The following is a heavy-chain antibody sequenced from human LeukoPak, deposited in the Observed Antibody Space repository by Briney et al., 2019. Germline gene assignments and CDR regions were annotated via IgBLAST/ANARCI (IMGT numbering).Heavy chain of an antibody. V-gene: IGHV4-59*01. CDR3: ATPRLSGSYPFDY. D-gene: IGHD1-26*01. CDR2: IYYSGST. J-gene: IGHJ4*02. Sequence: SETLSLTCTVSGGSISSYYWSWIRQPPGKGLEWIGYIYYSGSTNYNPSLKSRVTISVDTSKNQFSLKLSSVTAADTAVYYCATPRLSGSYPFDYWGQGTLVTVSS. CDR1: GGSISSYY.